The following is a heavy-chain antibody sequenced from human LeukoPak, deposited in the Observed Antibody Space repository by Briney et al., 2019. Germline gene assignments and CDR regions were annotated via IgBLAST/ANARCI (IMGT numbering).Heavy chain of an antibody. CDR3: ARGLGSYQ. CDR2: ITGSGGGT. D-gene: IGHD1-26*01. Sequence: GGSLRLSCAASGFTFSSYAMSWVGQATGKGPEWVSSITGSGGGTSYADSVKGRFTISRDNSKSTLYLQLNSLRAEDTAVYYCARGLGSYQWGQGTLVTVSS. J-gene: IGHJ4*02. CDR1: GFTFSSYA. V-gene: IGHV3-23*01.